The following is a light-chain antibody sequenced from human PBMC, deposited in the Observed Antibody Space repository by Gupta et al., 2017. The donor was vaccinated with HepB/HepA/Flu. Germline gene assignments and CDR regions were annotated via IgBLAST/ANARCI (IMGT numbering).Light chain of an antibody. J-gene: IGKJ1*01. CDR1: QSISNW. V-gene: IGKV1-5*03. CDR2: KAS. Sequence: DIQITPSPSNPSASVGDRVTITCRASQSISNWLVWYQQKAGKAPKLLIYKASSLESGVPSRFSGSGSGTEFTLTISRLQPDDFETYYCQQNNSQGTFGQGTKVEIK. CDR3: QQNNSQGT.